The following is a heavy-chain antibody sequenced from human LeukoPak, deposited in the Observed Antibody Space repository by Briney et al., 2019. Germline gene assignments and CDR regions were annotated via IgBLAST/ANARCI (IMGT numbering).Heavy chain of an antibody. CDR2: IYTSGST. J-gene: IGHJ4*02. CDR1: GGSISSGDYY. D-gene: IGHD2-15*01. CDR3: ARDRARYCSGGSCYMLDY. V-gene: IGHV4-61*02. Sequence: PSETLSLTCTVSGGSISSGDYYWSWIRQPPGKGLEWIGRIYTSGSTNYNPSLKSRVTMSVDTSKNQFSLKLSSVTAADTAVYDCARDRARYCSGGSCYMLDYWGQGTLVTVSS.